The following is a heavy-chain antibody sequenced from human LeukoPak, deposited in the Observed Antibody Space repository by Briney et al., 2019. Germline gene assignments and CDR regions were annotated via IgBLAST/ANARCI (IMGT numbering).Heavy chain of an antibody. J-gene: IGHJ5*02. V-gene: IGHV4-39*01. CDR3: ARQYSSGWPWFDP. Sequence: SETLSLTCTVSGDSISSGGYYWGWIRPPPGKGLEWIASRYYSGSTYCNPSLKSRVTMSADTSKNQFSLKLSSVTAADAAVYYCARQYSSGWPWFDPWGQGTLVTVSS. D-gene: IGHD6-19*01. CDR1: GDSISSGGYY. CDR2: RYYSGST.